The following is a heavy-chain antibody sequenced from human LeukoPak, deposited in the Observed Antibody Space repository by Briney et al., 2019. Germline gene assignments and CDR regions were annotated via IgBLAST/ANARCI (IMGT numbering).Heavy chain of an antibody. Sequence: ASVKVSCKASGYTFTSYGISWVRQAPGQGLEWMGWISAYNGNTNYAQKLQGRVTMTTDTSTSTAYMELRSLRSDDTAVYYCARDKIVVVVAATPANWFDPWGQGTLVTVPS. V-gene: IGHV1-18*01. CDR1: GYTFTSYG. CDR3: ARDKIVVVVAATPANWFDP. CDR2: ISAYNGNT. J-gene: IGHJ5*02. D-gene: IGHD2-15*01.